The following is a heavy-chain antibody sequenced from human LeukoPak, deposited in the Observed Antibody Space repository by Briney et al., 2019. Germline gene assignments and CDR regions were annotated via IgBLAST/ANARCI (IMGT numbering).Heavy chain of an antibody. D-gene: IGHD3-10*01. V-gene: IGHV3-23*01. CDR1: GFTFSSYS. CDR3: AKDFGRNLGGPGY. J-gene: IGHJ4*02. Sequence: PGGSLRLSCAASGFTFSSYSMNWVRQAPGGGLEWVSGISDNGGRTYYADSVKGRFAISRDDSKSTLYLQMNSLRGEDTAVYYCAKDFGRNLGGPGYWGRGTLVIVSS. CDR2: ISDNGGRT.